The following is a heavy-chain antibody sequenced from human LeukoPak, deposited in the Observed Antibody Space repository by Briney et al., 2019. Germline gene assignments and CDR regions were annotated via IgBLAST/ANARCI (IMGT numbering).Heavy chain of an antibody. CDR2: ISGSGGST. V-gene: IGHV3-23*01. D-gene: IGHD3-9*01. CDR1: GFTFSTYS. Sequence: GGSLRLSCAASGFTFSTYSMNWVRQAPGKGLEWVSAISGSGGSTYYADSVKGRFTISRDNSKNTLYLQMNSLRAEDTAVYYCAKEGDILTGQYEWAFDYWGQGTLVTVSS. J-gene: IGHJ4*02. CDR3: AKEGDILTGQYEWAFDY.